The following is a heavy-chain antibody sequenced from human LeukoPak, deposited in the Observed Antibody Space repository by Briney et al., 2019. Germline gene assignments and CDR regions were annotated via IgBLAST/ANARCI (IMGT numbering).Heavy chain of an antibody. CDR2: TNHSGST. CDR3: ASLRIAVAGTIYYYYYMDV. CDR1: GGSFSGYY. V-gene: IGHV4-34*01. D-gene: IGHD6-19*01. J-gene: IGHJ6*03. Sequence: PSETLSLTCAVYGGSFSGYYWSWIRQPPGKGLEWIGETNHSGSTNYNPSLKSRVTISVDTSKNQFSLKLSSVTAADTAVYYCASLRIAVAGTIYYYYYMDVWGKGTTVTVSS.